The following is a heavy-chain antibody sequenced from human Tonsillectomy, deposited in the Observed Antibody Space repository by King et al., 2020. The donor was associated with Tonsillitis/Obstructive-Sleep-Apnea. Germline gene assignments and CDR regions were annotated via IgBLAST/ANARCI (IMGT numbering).Heavy chain of an antibody. V-gene: IGHV4-34*01. D-gene: IGHD5-12*01. CDR2: INHSGST. CDR3: ARAGPVVATTRDDN. CDR1: GGSFSAYY. Sequence: VQLQQWGAGLLKPSEPLSLTCAVYGGSFSAYYWTWIRQPPGRGLEWIGEINHSGSTNYNPSLKSRVTISADTSKNKFSLKLSSVTAADTAVYYCARAGPVVATTRDDNWGQGTLVTVSS. J-gene: IGHJ4*02.